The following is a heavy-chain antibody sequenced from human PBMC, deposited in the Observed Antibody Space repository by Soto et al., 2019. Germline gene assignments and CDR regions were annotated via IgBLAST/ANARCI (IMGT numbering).Heavy chain of an antibody. Sequence: SETLSLTCTVSGGSISSYYWSWIRQPPGKGLEWIGYIYYSGSTNYNPSLKSRVTISVDTSKNQFSLKLSSVTAADTAVYYCARGADAGYSSSYAFDIWGQGTMVTVSS. D-gene: IGHD6-6*01. CDR1: GGSISSYY. V-gene: IGHV4-59*01. J-gene: IGHJ3*02. CDR3: ARGADAGYSSSYAFDI. CDR2: IYYSGST.